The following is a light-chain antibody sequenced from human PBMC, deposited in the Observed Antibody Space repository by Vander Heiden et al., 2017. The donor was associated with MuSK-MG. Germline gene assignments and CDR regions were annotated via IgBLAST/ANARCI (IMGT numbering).Light chain of an antibody. CDR3: QVGDTKSDDLVI. Sequence: SSVLTQPPSVSVAPGQTARITCGANNIGSQNVHWYQQTPAQATLLVVHYDSERRAGSPDRFSASNSGNTAALTIIRVEPGEEADDYCQVGDTKSDDLVIFGGGTRLTVL. V-gene: IGLV3-21*02. CDR1: NIGSQN. CDR2: YDS. J-gene: IGLJ2*01.